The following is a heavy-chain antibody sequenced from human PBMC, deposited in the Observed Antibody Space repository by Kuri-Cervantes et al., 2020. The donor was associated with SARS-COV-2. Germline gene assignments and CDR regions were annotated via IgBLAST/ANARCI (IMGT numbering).Heavy chain of an antibody. CDR1: GFTFSSYS. CDR2: ISGSGSCI. J-gene: IGHJ6*03. CDR3: VRVAGEGPVYYYYMDV. V-gene: IGHV3-21*01. Sequence: GESLKISCAASGFTFSSYSMNWVRQAPGKALQWVSSISGSGSCIYYADSVKGRFTVSRDSAKNSLYLQMNNLRGEDTAVYYCVRVAGEGPVYYYYMDVWGKGTTVTVSS.